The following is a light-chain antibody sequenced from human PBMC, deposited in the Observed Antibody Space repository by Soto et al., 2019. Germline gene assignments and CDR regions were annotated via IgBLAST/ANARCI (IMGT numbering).Light chain of an antibody. CDR3: QQSTA. V-gene: IGKV3-20*01. Sequence: EIVLTQSPGTLSLSPGERATLSCRASQSISNNYLAWYQQRPGQAPRLLIYGVSSRATGIADRFSGSGSGTDFALTISRLEPADFAMYHCQQSTAFGQGTRVEI. CDR1: QSISNNY. CDR2: GVS. J-gene: IGKJ1*01.